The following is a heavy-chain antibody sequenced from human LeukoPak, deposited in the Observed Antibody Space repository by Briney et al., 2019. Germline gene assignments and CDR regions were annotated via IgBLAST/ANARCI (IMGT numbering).Heavy chain of an antibody. CDR1: GFTFSSHL. CDR3: VRKFATGD. Sequence: GGSLRLSCAASGFTFSSHLMHWVRQAQGTGLVWVSSVKSDGTATNYADSVKGRFTISRDNAKNTLYLQMNSLRVEDTAVYYCVRKFATGDWGQGTLVTVSS. V-gene: IGHV3-74*01. CDR2: VKSDGTAT. J-gene: IGHJ4*02. D-gene: IGHD1-14*01.